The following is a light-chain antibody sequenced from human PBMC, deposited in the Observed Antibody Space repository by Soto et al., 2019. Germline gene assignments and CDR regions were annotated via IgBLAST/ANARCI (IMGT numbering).Light chain of an antibody. CDR2: EVS. CDR1: SNDVGAYSF. Sequence: QSALTQPASVSGSPGQSITISCTGTSNDVGAYSFVSWYQQHPGKAPKLLIYEVSNRPSEISDRFSGSKSGNTASLTISGLQTEDEADYYCSSYTSSITPCVFGTGTKVTVL. J-gene: IGLJ1*01. V-gene: IGLV2-14*01. CDR3: SSYTSSITPCV.